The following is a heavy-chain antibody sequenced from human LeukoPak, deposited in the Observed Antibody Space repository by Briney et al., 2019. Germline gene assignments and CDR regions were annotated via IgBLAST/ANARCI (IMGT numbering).Heavy chain of an antibody. Sequence: GGSLRLSCAASGFTFSGSAMHWVRQASGKGLEWVGRIRSKANSYATAYAASVKGRFTISRDDSKNTAYLQMNSLKTEDTAVYYCARAAEQLVGVWAVYYHYYMDVWGKGTTVTVSS. J-gene: IGHJ6*03. CDR1: GFTFSGSA. CDR3: ARAAEQLVGVWAVYYHYYMDV. V-gene: IGHV3-73*01. D-gene: IGHD6-6*01. CDR2: IRSKANSYAT.